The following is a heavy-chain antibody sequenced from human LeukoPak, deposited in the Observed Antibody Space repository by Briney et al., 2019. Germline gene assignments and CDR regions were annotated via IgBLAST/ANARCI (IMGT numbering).Heavy chain of an antibody. CDR3: ARVLVYYYGSGSYYGDAFDI. V-gene: IGHV4-4*07. Sequence: SETLSLTCTVFGGSISSYYWSWIRQPAGKGLEWIGRIYTSGSTNYNPSLKSRVTMSVDTSKNQFSLKLSSVTAADTAVYYCARVLVYYYGSGSYYGDAFDIWGQGTMVTVSS. CDR1: GGSISSYY. J-gene: IGHJ3*02. CDR2: IYTSGST. D-gene: IGHD3-10*01.